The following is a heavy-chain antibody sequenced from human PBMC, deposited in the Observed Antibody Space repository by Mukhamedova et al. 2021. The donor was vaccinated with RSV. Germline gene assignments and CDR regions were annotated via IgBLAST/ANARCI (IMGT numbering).Heavy chain of an antibody. V-gene: IGHV3-74*01. Sequence: RQVPGKGLVWVSHISTDGSRTNYADSVKGRFTISRDNAKNTLYLEMNSLRAEDTAVYYCARDQGLYVYTSGSLAPDYWGQGTLVT. D-gene: IGHD3-10*01. J-gene: IGHJ4*02. CDR2: ISTDGSRT. CDR3: ARDQGLYVYTSGSLAPDY.